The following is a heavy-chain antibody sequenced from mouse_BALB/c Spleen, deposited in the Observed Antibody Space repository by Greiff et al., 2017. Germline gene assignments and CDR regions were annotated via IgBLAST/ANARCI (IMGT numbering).Heavy chain of an antibody. Sequence: EVKLVESGGGLVQPGGSLKLSCAASGFTFSDYGMAWVRQAPGKGPEWVAFISNLAYSIYYADTVTGRFTISRENAKNTLYLEMSSLRSEDTAMYYCARDRAIDYGSSYGYFDVWGAGTTVTVSS. CDR1: GFTFSDYG. J-gene: IGHJ1*01. D-gene: IGHD1-1*01. V-gene: IGHV5-15*02. CDR3: ARDRAIDYGSSYGYFDV. CDR2: ISNLAYSI.